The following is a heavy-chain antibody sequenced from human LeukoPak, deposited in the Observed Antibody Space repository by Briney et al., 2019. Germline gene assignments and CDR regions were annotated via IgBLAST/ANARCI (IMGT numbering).Heavy chain of an antibody. V-gene: IGHV3-23*01. Sequence: PGGSLRLSCAASGFTFSIYAMSWVRQAPGKGLEWVSSISGTSGNTYYADSVKGRFAISRDNSKDTLYLQMNSLRAEDTAIYYCAKFRADSSDRPFDYWGQGTLVTVSS. CDR2: ISGTSGNT. D-gene: IGHD6-19*01. CDR3: AKFRADSSDRPFDY. J-gene: IGHJ4*02. CDR1: GFTFSIYA.